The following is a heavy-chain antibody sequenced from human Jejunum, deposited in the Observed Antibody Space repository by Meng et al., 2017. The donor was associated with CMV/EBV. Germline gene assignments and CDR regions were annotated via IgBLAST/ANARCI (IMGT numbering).Heavy chain of an antibody. CDR1: GYTCTSYG. Sequence: GAKAQKTASSGKVSCKASGYTCTSYGISWVRQAPGQGLAWRGWISAYNGNTNYAQKLQGRVTMTTDTSTSTASMELRSLRSDDTAVYYCARARLGGYCSSTSCADNWFDPWGQGTLVTVSS. D-gene: IGHD2-2*01. CDR3: ARARLGGYCSSTSCADNWFDP. V-gene: IGHV1-18*01. J-gene: IGHJ5*02. CDR2: ISAYNGNT.